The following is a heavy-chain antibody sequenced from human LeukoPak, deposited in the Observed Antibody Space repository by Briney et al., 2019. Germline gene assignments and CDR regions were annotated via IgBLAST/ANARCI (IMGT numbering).Heavy chain of an antibody. CDR1: GYTFTSYG. V-gene: IGHV1-18*01. CDR2: ISAYNGNT. J-gene: IGHJ3*02. D-gene: IGHD3-10*01. Sequence: GASVKVSCKASGYTFTSYGISWVRQAPGQGLEWMGWISAYNGNTNYAQKLQGRVTMTTDTSRSTAYMELRSLRSDDTAVYYCASRVSDYGSGSFESDAFDIWGQGIMVTVSS. CDR3: ASRVSDYGSGSFESDAFDI.